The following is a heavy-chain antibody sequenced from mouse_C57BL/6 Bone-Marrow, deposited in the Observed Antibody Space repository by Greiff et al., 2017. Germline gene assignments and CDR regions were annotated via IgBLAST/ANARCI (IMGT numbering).Heavy chain of an antibody. V-gene: IGHV6-3*01. Sequence: DVKLQESGGGLVQPGGSMKLSCVASGFTFSNYWMNWVRQSPEKGLEWVAQIRLKSDNYATHYAESVKGRFTISRDDSKSSVYLQMNNLRAEDTGIYYCTSDYGYAMDYWGQGTSVTVSS. D-gene: IGHD2-4*01. J-gene: IGHJ4*01. CDR1: GFTFSNYW. CDR2: IRLKSDNYAT. CDR3: TSDYGYAMDY.